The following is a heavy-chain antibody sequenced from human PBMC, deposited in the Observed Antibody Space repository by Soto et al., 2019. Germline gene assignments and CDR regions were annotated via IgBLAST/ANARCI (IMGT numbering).Heavy chain of an antibody. J-gene: IGHJ6*02. D-gene: IGHD2-15*01. Sequence: AGPTLLNPTQTLTLTCTFSGFSLSTSGMCVSWIRQPPGKALEWLALIYWDDNKYYSTSLKARLTIPKDTSKNQVVLTMTNMDPVDTATYYCARIPRFGYCSGGSCSADYHYYGMDVWGQGTTVTVSS. CDR2: IYWDDNK. CDR1: GFSLSTSGMC. CDR3: ARIPRFGYCSGGSCSADYHYYGMDV. V-gene: IGHV2-70*01.